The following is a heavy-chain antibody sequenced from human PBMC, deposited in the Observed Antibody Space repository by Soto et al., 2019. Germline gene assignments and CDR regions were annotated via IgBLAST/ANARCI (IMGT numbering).Heavy chain of an antibody. CDR2: ISYDGSNK. Sequence: LRLSCAASGFTFSSYAMHWVRQAPGKGLEWVAVISYDGSNKYYADSVKGRFTISRDNSKNTLYLQMNSLRAEDTAVYYCARAGSSSPVAYYYYYYGMDVWGQGTTVTVSS. CDR1: GFTFSSYA. D-gene: IGHD6-6*01. CDR3: ARAGSSSPVAYYYYYYGMDV. V-gene: IGHV3-30-3*01. J-gene: IGHJ6*02.